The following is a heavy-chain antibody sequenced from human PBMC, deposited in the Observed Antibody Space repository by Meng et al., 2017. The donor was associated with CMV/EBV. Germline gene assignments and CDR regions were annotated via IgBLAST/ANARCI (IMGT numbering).Heavy chain of an antibody. V-gene: IGHV3-53*01. CDR3: ARNMIGACGSGSYTSGIGEG. J-gene: IGHJ4*02. CDR2: IYSGGST. CDR1: GFTVSSNY. Sequence: GESLKISCAASGFTVSSNYMSWVRQAPGKGLEWVSVIYSGGSTYYADSVKGRFTISRDNSKNTLYLQMNSLRAEDTAVYYCARNMIGACGSGSYTSGIGEGWGQGTLVTVSS. D-gene: IGHD3-10*01.